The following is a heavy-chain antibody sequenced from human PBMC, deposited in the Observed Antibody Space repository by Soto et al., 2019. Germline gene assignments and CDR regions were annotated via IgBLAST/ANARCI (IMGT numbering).Heavy chain of an antibody. Sequence: WGSLRLSCAASGFTLSDYWMHWVRQVPGKGLLWVSRISVDGRDTTYADSVKGRFTISRDNAKNTLYLQMDSLRAEDTAVYYCVRAPEQRPIDYWGHGSLVPVSS. V-gene: IGHV3-74*03. J-gene: IGHJ4*01. CDR2: ISVDGRDT. D-gene: IGHD6-19*01. CDR3: VRAPEQRPIDY. CDR1: GFTLSDYW.